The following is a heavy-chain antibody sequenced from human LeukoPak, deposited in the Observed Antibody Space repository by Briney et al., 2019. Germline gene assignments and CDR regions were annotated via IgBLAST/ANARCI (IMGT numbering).Heavy chain of an antibody. J-gene: IGHJ5*02. Sequence: SQTLSLTCAISGDSVSSNSAAWNWFRQSPSRGLDWLGRTYYRSKWYNDYAVSVKSRITINPNTSKNQFSQQLNSVTPEDTAVYYCAREPRGANWFDPWGQGTLVTVSS. CDR3: AREPRGANWFDP. V-gene: IGHV6-1*01. CDR2: TYYRSKWYN. CDR1: GDSVSSNSAA. D-gene: IGHD1-26*01.